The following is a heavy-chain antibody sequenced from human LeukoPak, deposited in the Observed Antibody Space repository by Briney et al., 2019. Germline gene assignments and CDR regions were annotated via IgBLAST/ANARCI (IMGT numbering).Heavy chain of an antibody. J-gene: IGHJ6*02. CDR2: ISSSSSYI. CDR1: GFTFSSYS. Sequence: RAGGSLRLSCAASGFTFSSYSMNWVRQAPGKGLEWVSSISSSSSYIYYADSVKGRFTICRDNAKNSLYLQMNSLRAEDTAVYYCARDQLGYCSITRCYPQYCGMDVWGQGTTVTVSS. CDR3: ARDQLGYCSITRCYPQYCGMDV. D-gene: IGHD2-2*01. V-gene: IGHV3-21*01.